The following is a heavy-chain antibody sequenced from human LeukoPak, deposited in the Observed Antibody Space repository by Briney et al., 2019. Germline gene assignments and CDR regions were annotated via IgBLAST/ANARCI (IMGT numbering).Heavy chain of an antibody. D-gene: IGHD3-10*01. CDR3: ARDREYKRFGGQVGPDY. CDR2: ISNDGSNK. J-gene: IGHJ4*02. V-gene: IGHV3-30*03. CDR1: GFTFSYYG. Sequence: GKSLRLSCAAPGFTFSYYGMHWVRQAPGKGLEWVAVISNDGSNKYYADSVKGRFTISRDISKNTLYLQMYSLKPEDTAAYYCARDREYKRFGGQVGPDYWGQGTLVTVSS.